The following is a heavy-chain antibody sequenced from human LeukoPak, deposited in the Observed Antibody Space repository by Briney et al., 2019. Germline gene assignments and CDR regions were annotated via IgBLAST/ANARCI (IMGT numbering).Heavy chain of an antibody. CDR2: ISGSGGST. J-gene: IGHJ4*02. Sequence: GGSLRLSCAASGFTLGGYTMNWVRQAPGKGLEWVSAISGSGGSTYYADSVKGRFTISRDNSKNTLYLQMNSLRAEDTAVYYCAKTTVPYTTNNPMLDWGQGTLVTVSS. CDR1: GFTLGGYT. CDR3: AKTTVPYTTNNPMLD. V-gene: IGHV3-23*01. D-gene: IGHD1-14*01.